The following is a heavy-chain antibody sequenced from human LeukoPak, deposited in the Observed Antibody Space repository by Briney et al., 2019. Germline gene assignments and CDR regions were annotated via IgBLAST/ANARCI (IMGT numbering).Heavy chain of an antibody. CDR1: GYSFTSYW. D-gene: IGHD4-17*01. V-gene: IGHV5-51*01. J-gene: IGHJ5*02. Sequence: GESLKISCKGSGYSFTSYWIGWVRQMPEKGLEWMGIIYPGDSDTRYSPSFQGQVTISADKSISTAYLQWSSLKASDTAMYYCARRHDYGDYWYWFDPWGQGTLVTVSS. CDR3: ARRHDYGDYWYWFDP. CDR2: IYPGDSDT.